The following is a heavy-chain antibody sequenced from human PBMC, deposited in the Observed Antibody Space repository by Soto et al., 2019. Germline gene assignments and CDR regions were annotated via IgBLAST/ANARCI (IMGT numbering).Heavy chain of an antibody. CDR2: INHSGST. V-gene: IGHV4-34*01. CDR3: ARVVMAHIYYHYVLAV. CDR1: GGSFSGYY. J-gene: IGHJ6*02. D-gene: IGHD3-16*01. Sequence: SETLSLTCAVYGGSFSGYYWSWIRQPPGKGLEWIGEINHSGSTNYNPSLKSRVTISVDTSKNQFSLKLSSVTAADTAVYYRARVVMAHIYYHYVLAVWAQGTTVTVSS.